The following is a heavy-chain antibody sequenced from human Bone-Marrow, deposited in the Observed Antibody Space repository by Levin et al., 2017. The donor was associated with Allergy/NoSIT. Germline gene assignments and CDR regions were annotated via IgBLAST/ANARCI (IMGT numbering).Heavy chain of an antibody. CDR2: ISISSSYI. CDR1: GFTFSSYC. D-gene: IGHD1-1*01. V-gene: IGHV3-21*01. J-gene: IGHJ3*02. Sequence: GGSLRLSCAASGFTFSSYCMNWVRQAPGKGLEWVSSISISSSYIYYADSVKGRFTISRDNAKNSLYLQMNSLRAEDTAVYYCARDFPSGTILDAFDIWGQGTMVTVSS. CDR3: ARDFPSGTILDAFDI.